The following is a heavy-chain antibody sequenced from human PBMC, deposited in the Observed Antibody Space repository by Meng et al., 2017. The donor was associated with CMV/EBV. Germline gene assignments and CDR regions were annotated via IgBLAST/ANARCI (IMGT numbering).Heavy chain of an antibody. Sequence: QGPLVESGAEMKKPGASVKVSCTTSGFTFSDYYIHWVRQAPGQGLEWMGWVNSNNDATNYARKFQGRVSMTRDTSISTAHMELSRLMSDDTAVYYCVRSSGWSLFDYWGQGTLVTVSS. V-gene: IGHV1-2*02. J-gene: IGHJ4*02. CDR2: VNSNNDAT. CDR1: GFTFSDYY. CDR3: VRSSGWSLFDY. D-gene: IGHD6-19*01.